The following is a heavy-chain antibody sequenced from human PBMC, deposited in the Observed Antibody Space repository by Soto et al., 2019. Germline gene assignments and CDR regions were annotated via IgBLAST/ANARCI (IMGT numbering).Heavy chain of an antibody. CDR1: GGSISSYY. V-gene: IGHV4-4*07. J-gene: IGHJ5*02. D-gene: IGHD3-3*01. CDR2: IYTSGST. Sequence: SETLSLTCTVSGGSISSYYWRWIRQPAGKGLEWIGSIYTSGSTNYNPSLKSRVTMSVDTSKNQFSLKLGSVTAADTAVYYCASSPGEYYDFWSGSEYNWFDPGCQGTLVTISS. CDR3: ASSPGEYYDFWSGSEYNWFDP.